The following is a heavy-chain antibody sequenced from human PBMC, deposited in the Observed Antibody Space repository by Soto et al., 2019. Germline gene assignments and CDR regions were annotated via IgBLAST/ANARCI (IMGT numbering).Heavy chain of an antibody. Sequence: PSETLSLTCTVSGGSISSYYWSWIRQPPGKGLEWIGYIYYSGSTNYNPSLKSRVTISVDTSNNQFSLKLSSVTAADTAVYYCARHSSGWHDAFDIWGQGTMVTVSS. D-gene: IGHD6-19*01. J-gene: IGHJ3*02. CDR2: IYYSGST. CDR1: GGSISSYY. V-gene: IGHV4-59*01. CDR3: ARHSSGWHDAFDI.